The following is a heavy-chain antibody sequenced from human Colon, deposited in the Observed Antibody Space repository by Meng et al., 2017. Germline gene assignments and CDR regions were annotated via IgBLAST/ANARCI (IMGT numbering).Heavy chain of an antibody. V-gene: IGHV4-30-4*01. CDR1: GDSISSDYF. Sequence: QLQLQESGPGLVKPSQTLSLTCTVSGDSISSDYFWSWSRQPPGQGLEWVGDIYHGGSTDYNPSLRSRVTISVATSKNHFPLKLSSVTAADPAVFYCKPSSSGGGGLGSWGQGTLVTVSS. CDR2: IYHGGST. CDR3: KPSSSGGGGLGS. J-gene: IGHJ5*02. D-gene: IGHD3-10*01.